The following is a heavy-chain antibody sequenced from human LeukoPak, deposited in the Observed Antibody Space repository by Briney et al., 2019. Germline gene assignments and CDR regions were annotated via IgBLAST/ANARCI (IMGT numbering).Heavy chain of an antibody. CDR2: INHSGST. D-gene: IGHD6-19*01. J-gene: IGHJ4*02. Sequence: SETLSLTCAVYGGSFSGYYWSWIRQPPGKGLEWIGEINHSGSTNYNPSLKSRVTISVDTSKNQFSLKLSSVTAADTAVYYCAIIPRRVAGTGFDYWGQGTLVTVSS. CDR3: AIIPRRVAGTGFDY. V-gene: IGHV4-34*01. CDR1: GGSFSGYY.